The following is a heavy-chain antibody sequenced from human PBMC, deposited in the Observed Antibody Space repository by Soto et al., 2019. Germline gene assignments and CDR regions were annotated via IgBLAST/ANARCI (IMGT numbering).Heavy chain of an antibody. CDR1: GFTFDDYA. D-gene: IGHD6-6*01. CDR2: ISWNSGSI. Sequence: GGSLRLSCAASGFTFDDYAMHWVRQAPGKGLEWVSGISWNSGSIGYADSVKGRFTISRDNAKNSLYLQMNSLRAEDTALYYCAKDIKALVYSSSSGGFDYWGQGTLVTVSS. V-gene: IGHV3-9*01. CDR3: AKDIKALVYSSSSGGFDY. J-gene: IGHJ4*02.